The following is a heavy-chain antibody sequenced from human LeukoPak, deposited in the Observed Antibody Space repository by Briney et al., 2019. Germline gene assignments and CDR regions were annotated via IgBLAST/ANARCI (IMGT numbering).Heavy chain of an antibody. V-gene: IGHV1-69*05. CDR1: GGTFSSYA. Sequence: ASVKVSCKASGGTFSSYAISWVRQAPGQGLEWMGGIIPIFGTANYAQKFQGRVTITTDESTSTAYMELSSLRSEDTAVYYCASFNWNYEVYWGQGTLVTVSS. CDR3: ASFNWNYEVY. J-gene: IGHJ4*02. D-gene: IGHD1-7*01. CDR2: IIPIFGTA.